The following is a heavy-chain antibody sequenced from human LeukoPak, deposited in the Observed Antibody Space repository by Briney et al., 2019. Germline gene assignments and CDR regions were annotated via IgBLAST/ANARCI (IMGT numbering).Heavy chain of an antibody. Sequence: SETLSLTCAVYGGSFSGYYWSWIRQPPGKGLEWIGEINHSGSTNYNPSLKSRVTISVDTSKNQFSLKLSSVTAADTAVYYCASHGEPNWFDPWGQGTLVTVSS. CDR1: GGSFSGYY. D-gene: IGHD4-17*01. CDR3: ASHGEPNWFDP. V-gene: IGHV4-34*01. J-gene: IGHJ5*02. CDR2: INHSGST.